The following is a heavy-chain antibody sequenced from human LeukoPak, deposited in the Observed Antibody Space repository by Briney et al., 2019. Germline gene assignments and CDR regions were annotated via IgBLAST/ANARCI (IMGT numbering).Heavy chain of an antibody. CDR2: IGNSGSPI. V-gene: IGHV3-48*04. D-gene: IGHD6-13*01. Sequence: GGSLRLSCAASGFTFSTYCMNWVRQAPGKGLEWVSYIGNSGSPIFYTDSVKGRFTISRDNAKNSLYLQMNSLRAEDTAVYYCARDKIAAAGTDYYYGMDVWGQGTTVTVSS. CDR1: GFTFSTYC. CDR3: ARDKIAAAGTDYYYGMDV. J-gene: IGHJ6*02.